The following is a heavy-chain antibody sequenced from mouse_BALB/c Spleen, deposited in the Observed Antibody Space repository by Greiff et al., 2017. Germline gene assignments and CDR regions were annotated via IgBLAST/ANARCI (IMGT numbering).Heavy chain of an antibody. CDR1: GFTFSDYY. J-gene: IGHJ2*01. D-gene: IGHD2-13*01. Sequence: EVKLMESGGGLVKPGGSLKLSCAASGFTFSDYYMYWVRQTPEKRLEWVATISDGGSYTYYPDSVKGRFTISRDNAKNNLYLQMSSLKSEDTAMYYCARVTFDYWGQGTTLTVSS. CDR2: ISDGGSYT. CDR3: ARVTFDY. V-gene: IGHV5-4*02.